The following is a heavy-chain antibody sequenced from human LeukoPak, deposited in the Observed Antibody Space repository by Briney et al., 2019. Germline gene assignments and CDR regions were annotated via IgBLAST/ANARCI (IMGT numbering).Heavy chain of an antibody. D-gene: IGHD6-19*01. Sequence: PGGSLRLSCAASGFTFTSHAMGWVRQAPGKALEWVSAIGGSGRSIYYADSVKGRFTISRDNSKNTLYLQMNSLRAEDTAVYYCAKEGRIALAAYDYWGQGSLVTVSS. V-gene: IGHV3-23*01. J-gene: IGHJ4*02. CDR2: IGGSGRSI. CDR1: GFTFTSHA. CDR3: AKEGRIALAAYDY.